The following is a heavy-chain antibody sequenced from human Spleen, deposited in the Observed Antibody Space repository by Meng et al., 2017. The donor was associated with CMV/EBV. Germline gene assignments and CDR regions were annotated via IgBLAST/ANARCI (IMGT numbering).Heavy chain of an antibody. CDR3: AKDLGIAVAGTLLGAFDI. V-gene: IGHV3-23*01. CDR2: IAISGGRT. D-gene: IGHD6-19*01. J-gene: IGHJ3*02. Sequence: GGSLRLSCAASGFTFSSYAMTWVRQPPGKGLEWVSSIAISGGRTYYADSVKGRFTISRDNSKNTLYLQMNSLRAEDTAVYYCAKDLGIAVAGTLLGAFDIWGQGTMVTVSS. CDR1: GFTFSSYA.